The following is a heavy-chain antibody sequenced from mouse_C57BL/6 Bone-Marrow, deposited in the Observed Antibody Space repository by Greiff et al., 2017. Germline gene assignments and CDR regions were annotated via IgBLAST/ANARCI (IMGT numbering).Heavy chain of an antibody. Sequence: EVKLVESGGGLVKPGGSLKLSCAASGFTFSDYGMHWVRQAPEKGLEWVAYISSGSSTIYYADTVKGRFTISRDNAKNTLFLQMTSLRSEDTAMYYCAMWRLRRAFDYWGQGTTLTVTS. J-gene: IGHJ2*01. CDR1: GFTFSDYG. D-gene: IGHD2-4*01. CDR3: AMWRLRRAFDY. CDR2: ISSGSSTI. V-gene: IGHV5-17*01.